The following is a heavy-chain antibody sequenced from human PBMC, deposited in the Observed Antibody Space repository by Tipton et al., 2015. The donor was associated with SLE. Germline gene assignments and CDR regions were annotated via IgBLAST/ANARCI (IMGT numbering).Heavy chain of an antibody. V-gene: IGHV3-23*01. D-gene: IGHD2-2*01. CDR2: ISGSGGST. CDR3: ARGPYQLLSRGTYNWFDP. J-gene: IGHJ5*02. Sequence: SLRLSCAASGFTFSSYAMSWVRQAPGKGLEWVSAISGSGGSTHYADSVKGRFTISRDNSKNSLYLQMNSLRAEDTAVYYCARGPYQLLSRGTYNWFDPWGQGTLVTVSS. CDR1: GFTFSSYA.